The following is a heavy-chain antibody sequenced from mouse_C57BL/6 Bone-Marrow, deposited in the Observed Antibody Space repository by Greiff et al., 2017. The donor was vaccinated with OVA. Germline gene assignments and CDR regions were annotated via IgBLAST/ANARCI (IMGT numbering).Heavy chain of an antibody. V-gene: IGHV1-81*01. D-gene: IGHD3-2*02. J-gene: IGHJ3*01. Sequence: QVQLKQSGAELARPGASVKLSCKASGYTFTSYGISWVKQRTGQGLEWIGEIYPRSGNTYYNEKFKGKATLTADKSSSTAYMELRSLTSEDSAVYFCARWGSGYGAWFAYWGQGTLVTVSA. CDR1: GYTFTSYG. CDR2: IYPRSGNT. CDR3: ARWGSGYGAWFAY.